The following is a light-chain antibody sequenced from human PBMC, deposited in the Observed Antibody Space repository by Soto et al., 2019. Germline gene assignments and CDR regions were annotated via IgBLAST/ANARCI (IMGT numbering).Light chain of an antibody. CDR2: DVS. Sequence: LTQPASVSGSPGQSITISCTGTSSDDGGYNYVSWYQQHPGKAPKLMIYDVSNRPSGVSNRFSGSKSGNTASLTIFGLQAEDEADYYCSSYTSSSTYVFGTGTKVTVL. CDR1: SSDDGGYNY. J-gene: IGLJ1*01. V-gene: IGLV2-14*03. CDR3: SSYTSSSTYV.